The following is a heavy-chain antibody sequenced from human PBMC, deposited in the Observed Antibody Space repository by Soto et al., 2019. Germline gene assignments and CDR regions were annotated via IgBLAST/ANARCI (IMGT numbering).Heavy chain of an antibody. Sequence: SETLSLTCTVSGGSISSSSYYWGWIRQPPGKGLEWIGSIYYSGSTYYNPSLKSRVTISVDTSKNQFSLKLSSVTAADTAVYYCARPSSSSVPFQGNHDAFDTWGQGTMVTVSS. D-gene: IGHD6-6*01. CDR3: ARPSSSSVPFQGNHDAFDT. CDR2: IYYSGST. V-gene: IGHV4-39*01. CDR1: GGSISSSSYY. J-gene: IGHJ3*02.